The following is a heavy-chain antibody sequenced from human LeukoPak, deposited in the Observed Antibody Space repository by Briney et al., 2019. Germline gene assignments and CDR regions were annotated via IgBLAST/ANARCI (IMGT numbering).Heavy chain of an antibody. CDR3: ARDYWWNYDY. CDR1: GFTFIDYA. CDR2: ISKDGSDK. Sequence: GGSLRLSCAASGFTFIDYAMHWVRQAPGKGLEWVAVISKDGSDKYYPGSVRGRFTISRDNSKNTIYLQMDSLRAEDTAIYYCARDYWWNYDYWGQGTLVTVSS. J-gene: IGHJ4*02. D-gene: IGHD1-7*01. V-gene: IGHV3-30-3*01.